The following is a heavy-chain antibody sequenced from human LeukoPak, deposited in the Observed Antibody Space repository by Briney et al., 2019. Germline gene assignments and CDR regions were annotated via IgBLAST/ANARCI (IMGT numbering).Heavy chain of an antibody. J-gene: IGHJ4*02. CDR1: GGTFSSYA. D-gene: IGHD3-22*01. CDR3: ARDKRYYYDSSGYYAHPFDY. V-gene: IGHV1-69*04. Sequence: GASVKVPCKASGGTFSSYAISWVRQAPGQGLEWMGRIIPILGIANYAQKFQGRVTITADKSTSTAYMELSSLRSEDTAVYYCARDKRYYYDSSGYYAHPFDYWGQGTLVTVSS. CDR2: IIPILGIA.